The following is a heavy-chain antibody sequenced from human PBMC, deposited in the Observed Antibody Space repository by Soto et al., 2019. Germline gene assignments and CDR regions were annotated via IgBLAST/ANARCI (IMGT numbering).Heavy chain of an antibody. Sequence: QVQLVQSGAEVKKPGASVKVSCKASGYTFTSYGISWVRQAPGQGLEWMGWISAYNGNTNYAQKLQVRVTMTTDTSTSTAYMELRSLRADDTAVYYCARDGSRVYSGYDTFDYWGQGTLVTVSS. V-gene: IGHV1-18*04. CDR2: ISAYNGNT. J-gene: IGHJ4*02. D-gene: IGHD5-12*01. CDR1: GYTFTSYG. CDR3: ARDGSRVYSGYDTFDY.